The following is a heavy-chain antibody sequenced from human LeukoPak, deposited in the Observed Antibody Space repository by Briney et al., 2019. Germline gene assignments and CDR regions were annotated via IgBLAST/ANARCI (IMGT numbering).Heavy chain of an antibody. CDR2: NGGSGGST. CDR1: GFTFTTYA. V-gene: IGHV3-23*01. J-gene: IGHJ3*02. Sequence: GGSLRLSCAASGFTFTTYAMSWVRQAPGKGLEWVSSNGGSGGSTYYADSVEGRFTISRDNSKNTLYLQMNSLRAEDTAVYYCAKRGLGDREAFDIWGQGTMVTVSS. CDR3: AKRGLGDREAFDI. D-gene: IGHD2-21*02.